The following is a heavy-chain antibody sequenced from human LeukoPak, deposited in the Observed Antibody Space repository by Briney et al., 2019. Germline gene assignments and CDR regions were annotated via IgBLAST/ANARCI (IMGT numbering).Heavy chain of an antibody. CDR1: GGSFSGYY. J-gene: IGHJ4*02. CDR3: ARRGIRYFDWFDDF. CDR2: VDHSGST. V-gene: IGHV4-34*01. Sequence: SETLSLTCAVYGGSFSGYYWSWIRQPPGKGLEWNGEVDHSGSTNYNPSLKSRVTISVDTSKNQFSLKLSSVTAADTAVYYCARRGIRYFDWFDDFWGQGTLVTVSS. D-gene: IGHD3-9*01.